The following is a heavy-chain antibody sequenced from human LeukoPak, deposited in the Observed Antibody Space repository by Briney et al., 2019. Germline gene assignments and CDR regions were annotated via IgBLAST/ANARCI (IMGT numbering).Heavy chain of an antibody. CDR1: GFTFSNYG. CDR3: AKDGITYYDDSSGYVYNC. J-gene: IGHJ4*02. D-gene: IGHD3-22*01. CDR2: ISGSGGST. V-gene: IGHV3-23*01. Sequence: PGGSLRLSCAASGFTFSNYGMSWVRQAPGRGLEWVSAISGSGGSTYYADSVKGRFTISRDNSKNTLYLQMNSLRGEDTAVYYCAKDGITYYDDSSGYVYNCWGQGTLVTVSS.